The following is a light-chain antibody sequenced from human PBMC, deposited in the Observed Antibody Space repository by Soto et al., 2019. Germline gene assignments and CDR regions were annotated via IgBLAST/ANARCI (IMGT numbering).Light chain of an antibody. CDR3: QSYDSSLSAVV. V-gene: IGLV1-40*01. Sequence: QSVLTQPPSVSGAPGQRVTISCTGSSSNIGAFYDVHWYQQLPGTAPKLLIYGNSNRPSGVPDRFSGSKSGTSGSLAITGPQAEDEAYYYCQSYDSSLSAVVFGGGTKLTVL. CDR2: GNS. CDR1: SSNIGAFYD. J-gene: IGLJ2*01.